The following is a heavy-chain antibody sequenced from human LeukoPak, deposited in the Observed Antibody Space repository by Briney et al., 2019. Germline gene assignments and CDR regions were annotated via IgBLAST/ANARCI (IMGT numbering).Heavy chain of an antibody. V-gene: IGHV3-33*01. CDR1: GFTFSSYG. CDR3: ARKSTQDAFDI. Sequence: GRSLRLSCAASGFTFSSYGMHWVRQAPGKGMEWVAVIWYDGGNDYYANSVKGRFTISRDNSKNTLYLQMNSLRAEDTAVYFCARKSTQDAFDIWGQGTMVTVSS. CDR2: IWYDGGND. D-gene: IGHD2/OR15-2a*01. J-gene: IGHJ3*02.